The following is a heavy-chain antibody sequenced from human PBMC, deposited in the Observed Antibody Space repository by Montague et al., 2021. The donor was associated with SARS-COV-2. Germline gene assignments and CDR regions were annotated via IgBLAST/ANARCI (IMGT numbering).Heavy chain of an antibody. CDR2: ISYDGTNE. CDR1: GFTFSRYA. V-gene: IGHV3-30*04. Sequence: SLRLSCAASGFTFSRYAMHWVRQAPGKGLEWVAVISYDGTNEYYADSVKGRFTISRDNSKNTLYLQMNSLRAEDTAVYYCAREGITAAGDDFDYWGQGTQVTVSS. CDR3: AREGITAAGDDFDY. D-gene: IGHD6-13*01. J-gene: IGHJ4*02.